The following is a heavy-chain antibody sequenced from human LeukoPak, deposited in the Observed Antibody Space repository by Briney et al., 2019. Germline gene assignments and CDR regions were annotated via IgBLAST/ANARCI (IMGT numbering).Heavy chain of an antibody. CDR2: TNHSGST. CDR3: ARLGQWLVGAYFDY. J-gene: IGHJ4*02. CDR1: GGSFSGYY. D-gene: IGHD6-19*01. V-gene: IGHV4-34*01. Sequence: SETLSLTCAVYGGSFSGYYWSWIRQPPGKGLEWIGETNHSGSTNYNPSLKSRVTISVDTSKNQFSLKLSSVTAADTAVYYCARLGQWLVGAYFDYWGQGTLVTVSS.